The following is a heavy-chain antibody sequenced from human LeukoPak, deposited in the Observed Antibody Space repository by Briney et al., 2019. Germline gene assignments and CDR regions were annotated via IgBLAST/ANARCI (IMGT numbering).Heavy chain of an antibody. Sequence: SETLSLTCAVYGGSFSGYYWSWIRQPPGKGLERIGEINHSGSTNYNPSLKSRVTISVDTSKNQFSLKLSSVTAADTAVYYCARSSVPSDYWGQGTLVTVSS. CDR3: ARSSVPSDY. CDR1: GGSFSGYY. V-gene: IGHV4-34*01. J-gene: IGHJ4*02. CDR2: INHSGST. D-gene: IGHD3-10*01.